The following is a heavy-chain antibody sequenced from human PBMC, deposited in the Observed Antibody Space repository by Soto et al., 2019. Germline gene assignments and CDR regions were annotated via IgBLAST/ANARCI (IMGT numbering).Heavy chain of an antibody. CDR2: ISWDGSEE. D-gene: IGHD3-9*01. J-gene: IGHJ4*02. CDR1: GFTFGDHT. Sequence: GGSLRLSCAASGFTFGDHTMHWVRQAPGKGLEWVSLISWDGSEEYYVDSVKGRFTISRDSAKNSLYLQMNSLRAEDTAVYYCATSSDTGYIFDFWGQGTLVTVSS. CDR3: ATSSDTGYIFDF. V-gene: IGHV3-43*01.